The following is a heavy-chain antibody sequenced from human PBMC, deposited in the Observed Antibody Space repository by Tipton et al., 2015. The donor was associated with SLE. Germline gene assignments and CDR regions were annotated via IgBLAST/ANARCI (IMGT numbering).Heavy chain of an antibody. CDR1: GASISSHY. Sequence: TLSLTCAVYGASISSHYWSWIRQPPGKGLEWIGYMYYTGSAHYNPSLRNRVTMSLDTSKNQFSLKLSSVTAADTAVYYCAKVRTGYAFDIWGQGTMVTVSS. V-gene: IGHV4-59*11. J-gene: IGHJ3*02. D-gene: IGHD1-1*01. CDR3: AKVRTGYAFDI. CDR2: MYYTGSA.